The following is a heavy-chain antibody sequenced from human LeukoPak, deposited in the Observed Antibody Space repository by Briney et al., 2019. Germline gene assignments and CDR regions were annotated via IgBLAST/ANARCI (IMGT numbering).Heavy chain of an antibody. D-gene: IGHD3-22*01. CDR1: GGSISGHL. V-gene: IGHV4-59*11. CDR3: ASLPMTNYYFDY. Sequence: SETLSLTCSVSGGSISGHLWTWIRQPPGKGLEWIGYISYGGSTNYNPSLKSRVTMSIDTSKNEFFLKLSSVTAADTAIYFCASLPMTNYYFDYWGQGALVTVSS. J-gene: IGHJ4*02. CDR2: ISYGGST.